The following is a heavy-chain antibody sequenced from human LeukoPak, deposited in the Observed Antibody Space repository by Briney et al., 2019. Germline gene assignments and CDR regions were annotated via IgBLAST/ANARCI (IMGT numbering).Heavy chain of an antibody. CDR2: IRSKVNGYAT. V-gene: IGHV3-73*01. J-gene: IGHJ4*02. D-gene: IGHD6-19*01. Sequence: GGSLRLSCAASGFTFSGSAMHWVGQASGKGLEWVGRIRSKVNGYATVYAAWVRGRFTISRDDSKKTGYLQMNSLKPVDTAMYYCTREGSGWYTDFWGQGTLVTVSS. CDR1: GFTFSGSA. CDR3: TREGSGWYTDF.